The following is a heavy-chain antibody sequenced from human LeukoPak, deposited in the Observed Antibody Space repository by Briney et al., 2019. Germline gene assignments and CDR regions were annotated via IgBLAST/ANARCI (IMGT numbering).Heavy chain of an antibody. CDR2: INTDGSST. Sequence: SLRLSCAPPAFTFSSYWMNWVRQAAEKRLVWVSRINTDGSSTTYADSVEGRFTISRDNAKNTLFLQMNSLRAEDTAVYYCARDVYGRFDPWGQGTLVTVSS. CDR3: ARDVYGRFDP. J-gene: IGHJ5*02. CDR1: AFTFSSYW. V-gene: IGHV3-74*01. D-gene: IGHD2/OR15-2a*01.